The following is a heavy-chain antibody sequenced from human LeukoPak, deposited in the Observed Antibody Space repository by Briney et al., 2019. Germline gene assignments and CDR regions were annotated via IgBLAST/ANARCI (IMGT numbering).Heavy chain of an antibody. CDR2: ISGSGDST. J-gene: IGHJ4*02. Sequence: GGSLRLSCAASGFTFSSYAMSWVRQAPGKGLDSASAISGSGDSTYYADSVKGRFTISRDNSKNTLYLQMNSLRAEDTAVYYCAKSSSSPRLFDYWGQGTLVTVSS. CDR3: AKSSSSPRLFDY. V-gene: IGHV3-23*01. D-gene: IGHD6-6*01. CDR1: GFTFSSYA.